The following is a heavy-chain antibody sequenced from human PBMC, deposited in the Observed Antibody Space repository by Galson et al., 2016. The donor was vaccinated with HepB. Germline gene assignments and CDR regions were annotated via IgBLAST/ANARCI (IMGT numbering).Heavy chain of an antibody. J-gene: IGHJ6*04. D-gene: IGHD2-15*01. CDR1: GGSINSGDYF. V-gene: IGHV4-31*03. Sequence: LSLTCSVSGGSINSGDYFWSGVRQHPGKGLEGLGYIYYNEFASYNPSLKSRLTTSFVPSTTLFSLDLASVTAADTAVYVCSSDNAGTVYSTDVRGKGTAVTVSS. CDR3: SSDNAGTVYSTDV. CDR2: IYYNEFA.